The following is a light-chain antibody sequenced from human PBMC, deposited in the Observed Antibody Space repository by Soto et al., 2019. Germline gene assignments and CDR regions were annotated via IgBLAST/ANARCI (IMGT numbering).Light chain of an antibody. CDR2: KAS. Sequence: DIQMTQSPSTLSASVGDRVTLTCRASQNISRWLSWYQQKPGKPPKLLLYKASCLQSGFPSRFSGGWSGTEFTLTISSLQPDDFANYYHQQHKTYSRTFGQGTKVEIK. V-gene: IGKV1-5*03. CDR1: QNISRW. CDR3: QQHKTYSRT. J-gene: IGKJ1*01.